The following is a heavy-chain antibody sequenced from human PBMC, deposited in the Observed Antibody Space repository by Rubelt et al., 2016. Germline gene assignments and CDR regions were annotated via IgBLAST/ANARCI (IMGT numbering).Heavy chain of an antibody. CDR2: ITTKSYGVTT. CDR1: GFTVSSNY. D-gene: IGHD2-2*01. CDR3: SRALFCSSSTCRSNWFDP. V-gene: IGHV3-71*01. Sequence: GGGLVQPGGSLRLSCAASGFTVSSNYMSWVRQAPGKGLEWVGLITTKSYGVTTEYAASVKGRFTLSRDDSKSIAYLQMNSLKTEATAFYYCSRALFCSSSTCRSNWFDPWGQGTLVTVSS. J-gene: IGHJ5*02.